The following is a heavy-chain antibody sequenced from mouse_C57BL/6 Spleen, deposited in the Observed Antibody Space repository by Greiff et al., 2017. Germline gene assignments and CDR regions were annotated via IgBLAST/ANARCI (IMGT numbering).Heavy chain of an antibody. J-gene: IGHJ3*01. CDR3: TTTSLYYYGSSWFAY. CDR2: IDPENGDT. CDR1: GFNIKDDY. V-gene: IGHV14-4*01. Sequence: EVQVVESGAELVRPGASVKLSCTASGFNIKDDYMHWVKQRPEQGLEWIGWIDPENGDTEYASKFQGQATITADTSSNTAYLQLSSLTSEDTAVYYCTTTSLYYYGSSWFAYWGQGTLVTVSA. D-gene: IGHD1-1*01.